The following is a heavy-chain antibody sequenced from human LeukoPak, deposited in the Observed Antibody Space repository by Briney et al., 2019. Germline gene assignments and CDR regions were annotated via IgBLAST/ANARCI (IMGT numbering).Heavy chain of an antibody. CDR3: ARNDFWSGYDDLDV. Sequence: GGSLRLSCAASGFTFSSYAMGWVRQAPGKGLEWVSGISGSGGSTYYADSVTGRFTISRDNSKNTLYLQMNSLRAEDTAIYYCARNDFWSGYDDLDVWGQGTVVTVSS. J-gene: IGHJ3*01. CDR2: ISGSGGST. V-gene: IGHV3-23*01. D-gene: IGHD3-3*01. CDR1: GFTFSSYA.